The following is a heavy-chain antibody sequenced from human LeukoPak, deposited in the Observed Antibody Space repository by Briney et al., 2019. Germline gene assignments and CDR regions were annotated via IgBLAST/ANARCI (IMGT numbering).Heavy chain of an antibody. V-gene: IGHV3-30*18. CDR1: GFTFSSYG. Sequence: GGSLRLSCAASGFTFSSYGMHWVRPAPGKGLEWVAVISYDGSNKYYADSVKGRFTISRDNSKNTLYPQMNSLRAEDTAVYYCAKDQSCSSTSCYALDYWGQGTLVTVSS. D-gene: IGHD2-2*01. J-gene: IGHJ4*02. CDR2: ISYDGSNK. CDR3: AKDQSCSSTSCYALDY.